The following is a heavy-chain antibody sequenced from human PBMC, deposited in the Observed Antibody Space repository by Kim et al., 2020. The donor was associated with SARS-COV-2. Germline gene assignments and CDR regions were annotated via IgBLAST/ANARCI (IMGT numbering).Heavy chain of an antibody. V-gene: IGHV1-3*01. CDR1: GYTFTSYA. CDR2: INVGNGNT. CDR3: AAQRMGGATQFDP. J-gene: IGHJ5*02. Sequence: ASVKVSCKASGYTFTSYAMHWVRQAPGQRLEWMGWINVGNGNTKYSQKVQGRVTITRDTSASTAYMELSSLRSEDTAVYYCAAQRMGGATQFDPWGQGTLVTVSS. D-gene: IGHD1-26*01.